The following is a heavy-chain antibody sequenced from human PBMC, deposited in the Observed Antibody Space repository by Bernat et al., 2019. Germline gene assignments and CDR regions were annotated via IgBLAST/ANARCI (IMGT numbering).Heavy chain of an antibody. CDR1: GFTFSIYS. Sequence: EVQLVESGGGLVKPGGSLRLSCAASGFTFSIYSMNWVRQAPGKGLEWISSISSYSTSIYYADSVKGRFTISRDNAKNSLYLQMNSLRAEDTAVYYCARDRDSSDDDAFDIWGQGAMVTVS. CDR3: ARDRDSSDDDAFDI. J-gene: IGHJ3*02. CDR2: ISSYSTSI. D-gene: IGHD3/OR15-3a*01. V-gene: IGHV3-21*01.